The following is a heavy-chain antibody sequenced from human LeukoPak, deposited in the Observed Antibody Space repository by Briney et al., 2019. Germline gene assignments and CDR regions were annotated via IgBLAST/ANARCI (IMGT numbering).Heavy chain of an antibody. Sequence: QPGGSLRLSCAASGFTFSDYALSWVRQAPGKGLEWVSGVSLSGDSTYYADSVKGRFTISRDNSKNTLCLQMNSLRAEDTALYYCAKSLFPATRYQFDSWGQGTLVTVSS. D-gene: IGHD5-12*01. CDR2: VSLSGDST. CDR3: AKSLFPATRYQFDS. V-gene: IGHV3-23*01. CDR1: GFTFSDYA. J-gene: IGHJ4*02.